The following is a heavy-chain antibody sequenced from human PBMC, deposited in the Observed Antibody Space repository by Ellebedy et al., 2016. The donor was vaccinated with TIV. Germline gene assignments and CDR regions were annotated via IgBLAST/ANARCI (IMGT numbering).Heavy chain of an antibody. Sequence: GESLKISCAASGFTLSSYWMHWVRQAPGKGLEWVANIKQDGSEKWYVDSVRGRFTIARDNAKNSLYLQMSSLRAEETAVYYCARDKGWAYPGSTRFDYWGQGTLVTVSS. V-gene: IGHV3-7*01. CDR1: GFTLSSYW. D-gene: IGHD3-10*01. CDR2: IKQDGSEK. J-gene: IGHJ4*03. CDR3: ARDKGWAYPGSTRFDY.